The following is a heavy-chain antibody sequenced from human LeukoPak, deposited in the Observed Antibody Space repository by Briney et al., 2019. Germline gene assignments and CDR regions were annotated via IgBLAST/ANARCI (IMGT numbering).Heavy chain of an antibody. D-gene: IGHD3-10*01. Sequence: VASVKVSCKASGYTFTSYGISWVRQAPGQGLEWMGWISAYNGNTNYAQKLQGRITMTTDTSTSTAYMELRSLRSDDTAVYYCARERRITMVRGVIIDYYYYMDVWGKGTTVTVSS. CDR2: ISAYNGNT. V-gene: IGHV1-18*01. J-gene: IGHJ6*03. CDR1: GYTFTSYG. CDR3: ARERRITMVRGVIIDYYYYMDV.